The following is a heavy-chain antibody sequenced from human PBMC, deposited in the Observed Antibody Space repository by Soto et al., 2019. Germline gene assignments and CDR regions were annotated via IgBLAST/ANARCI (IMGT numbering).Heavy chain of an antibody. D-gene: IGHD1-1*01. V-gene: IGHV4-61*08. CDR3: ARDWKGFFDP. CDR1: GASISSDDSY. CDR2: IHDSGNT. Sequence: KPSEALSLTCTVSGASISSDDSYWNWIRQPPGKGLEWIGYIHDSGNTDYNPSLKSRVTISVDTSENQFSLKLSSVTAADTAVYYCARDWKGFFDPWGQGTLVTVSS. J-gene: IGHJ5*02.